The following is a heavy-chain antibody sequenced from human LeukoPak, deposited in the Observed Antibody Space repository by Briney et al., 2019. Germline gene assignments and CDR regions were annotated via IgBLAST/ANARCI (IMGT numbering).Heavy chain of an antibody. CDR3: ASVTGELYYYGMDV. D-gene: IGHD7-27*01. V-gene: IGHV1-2*02. CDR2: INPNSGGT. J-gene: IGHJ6*02. Sequence: ASVKVSCKASGYTFTGYYMHWVRQAAGQGLEWMGWINPNSGGTNYAQKFQGRVTMTRDTSTSTAYMELSRLRSDDTAVYYCASVTGELYYYGMDVWGQGTTVTVSS. CDR1: GYTFTGYY.